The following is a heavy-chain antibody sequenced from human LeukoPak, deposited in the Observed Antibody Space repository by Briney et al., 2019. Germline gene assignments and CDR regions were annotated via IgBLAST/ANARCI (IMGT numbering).Heavy chain of an antibody. CDR3: AKDMFGTYYDFWSGPTNYYYGMDV. Sequence: GGSLRLSCAASGFTFDDYAMHWVRQAPGKGLEWVSGISWNSGSIGYADYVKGRSTISRDNAKNSLYLQMNSLRAEDTALYYCAKDMFGTYYDFWSGPTNYYYGMDVWGQGTTVTVSS. CDR2: ISWNSGSI. D-gene: IGHD3-3*01. J-gene: IGHJ6*02. V-gene: IGHV3-9*01. CDR1: GFTFDDYA.